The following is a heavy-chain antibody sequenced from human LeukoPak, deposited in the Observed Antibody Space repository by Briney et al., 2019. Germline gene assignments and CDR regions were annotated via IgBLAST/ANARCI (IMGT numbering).Heavy chain of an antibody. J-gene: IGHJ4*02. D-gene: IGHD3-3*01. V-gene: IGHV3-74*01. CDR3: ARGPPYYDFWSGYSDY. Sequence: GGSLRLSCAASGFTFSSYWMHWVRQAPGKGLVWVSRINSDGSSTSYADSVKGRFTISRDNAKNTLYLQMSSLRAEDTAVYYCARGPPYYDFWSGYSDYWGQGTLVTVSS. CDR1: GFTFSSYW. CDR2: INSDGSST.